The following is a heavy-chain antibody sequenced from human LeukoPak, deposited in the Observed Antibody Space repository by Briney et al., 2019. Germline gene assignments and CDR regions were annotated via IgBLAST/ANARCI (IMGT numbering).Heavy chain of an antibody. D-gene: IGHD6-6*01. V-gene: IGHV4-59*01. CDR2: IYYSGST. CDR1: GGSISSYY. Sequence: SETLSLTCTVSGGSISSYYWSWIRQPPGKGLEWIGYIYYSGSTNYNPSLKSRVTISVDTSKNQFSLKLSSVTAADTAVYYCARDAHSSSYFDYWGQGTLVTVSS. CDR3: ARDAHSSSYFDY. J-gene: IGHJ4*02.